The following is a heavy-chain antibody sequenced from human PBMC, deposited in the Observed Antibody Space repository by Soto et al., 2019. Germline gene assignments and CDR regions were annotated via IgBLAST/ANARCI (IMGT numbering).Heavy chain of an antibody. CDR3: ARGGVVPASIEVNWFDP. CDR1: GGSISIGGYY. D-gene: IGHD2-2*02. CDR2: IYYSGSL. J-gene: IGHJ5*02. V-gene: IGHV4-31*03. Sequence: PSETLSLTCTVSGGSISIGGYYWSWIRQHPGKGLEWIGYIYYSGSLYYNPSLRSRVTISVDTSKDQFSLKLSSVTAADTAVYYCARGGVVPASIEVNWFDPWGQGTLVTVSS.